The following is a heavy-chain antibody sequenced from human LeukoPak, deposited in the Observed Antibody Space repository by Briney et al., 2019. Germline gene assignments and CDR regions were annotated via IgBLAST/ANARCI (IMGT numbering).Heavy chain of an antibody. CDR2: ISGSGGST. Sequence: PGGSLRLSCAASGFTFSSYAMSWVRQAPGKGLEWVSAISGSGGSTYYADSVKGRFTISRDNSKNTLYLQMNSLRAEDTAVYYCAKDLRVGYCSGGSCYHDYWGQGTLVTVSS. CDR3: AKDLRVGYCSGGSCYHDY. D-gene: IGHD2-15*01. CDR1: GFTFSSYA. J-gene: IGHJ4*02. V-gene: IGHV3-23*01.